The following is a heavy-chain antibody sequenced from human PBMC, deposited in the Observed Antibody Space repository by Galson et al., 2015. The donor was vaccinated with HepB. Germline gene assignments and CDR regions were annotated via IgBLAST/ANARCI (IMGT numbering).Heavy chain of an antibody. CDR1: GASIGSYY. CDR2: IHPSGNI. J-gene: IGHJ6*02. V-gene: IGHV4-4*07. CDR3: ARVTTESCSGGNCYYFYAMDV. D-gene: IGHD2-15*01. Sequence: LSLTCTVSGASIGSYYWSWMRQPAGKGLEWIGRIHPSGNIHYSPSLKNRVTMSLDMSKKQISLKLRSVTAADTAVYYCARVTTESCSGGNCYYFYAMDVWGQGTTVTVSS.